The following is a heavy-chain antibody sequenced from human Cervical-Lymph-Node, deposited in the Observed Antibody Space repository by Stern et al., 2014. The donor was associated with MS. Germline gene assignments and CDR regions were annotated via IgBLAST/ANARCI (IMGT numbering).Heavy chain of an antibody. V-gene: IGHV3-33*01. J-gene: IGHJ3*02. CDR1: GFTFSGYG. Sequence: VQLVESGGGVVPPGRSLRLSCAASGFTFSGYGMHWVRQAPGKGLEWVAVMWYDGINKYYADSVKGRFSIARDSSWNTLYLQMNSLRAEDTAVYYCARDQVVMTDIHAFDIWGQGTTVSVSS. CDR2: MWYDGINK. CDR3: ARDQVVMTDIHAFDI. D-gene: IGHD2-21*02.